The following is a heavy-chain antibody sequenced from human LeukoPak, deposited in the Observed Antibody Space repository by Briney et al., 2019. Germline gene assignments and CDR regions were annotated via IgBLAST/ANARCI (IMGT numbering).Heavy chain of an antibody. D-gene: IGHD2-15*01. CDR3: ARLGRASHCSGGSCYSDY. Sequence: GASVKVSCKASGYTFTRYGISWVRQAPGQGLEWMGWISAYNGNTNYAQKLQGRVTMTTDTSTSTAYMELRSLRSDDTAVYYCARLGRASHCSGGSCYSDYWGQGTLVTVSS. CDR1: GYTFTRYG. J-gene: IGHJ4*02. V-gene: IGHV1-18*01. CDR2: ISAYNGNT.